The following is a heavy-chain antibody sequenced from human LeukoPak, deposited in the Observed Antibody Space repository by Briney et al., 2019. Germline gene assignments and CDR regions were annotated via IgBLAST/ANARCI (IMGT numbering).Heavy chain of an antibody. CDR3: ARGRGGTPKFDP. Sequence: PSETLSLTCTVSGGSISSYYWSWIRQPPGKGLAWIGYIYYSGSTNYNPSLKSRVTISVDTSKNQFSLKLSSVTAADTAVYYCARGRGGTPKFDPWGQGTLVTVSS. V-gene: IGHV4-59*01. CDR2: IYYSGST. D-gene: IGHD2-15*01. J-gene: IGHJ5*02. CDR1: GGSISSYY.